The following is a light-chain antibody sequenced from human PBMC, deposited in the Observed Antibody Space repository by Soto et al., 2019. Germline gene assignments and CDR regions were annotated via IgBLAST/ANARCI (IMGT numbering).Light chain of an antibody. CDR2: GAS. CDR1: QSVSTSF. J-gene: IGKJ1*01. CDR3: QQYGSSGT. V-gene: IGKV3-20*01. Sequence: PGERATLSCRASQSVSTSFLAWXQQXPGXXTXXLIYGASTRATGIPDRFSGSGSGTDFTLTISRLEPEDFAVYYCQQYGSSGTFGQGNKVDIK.